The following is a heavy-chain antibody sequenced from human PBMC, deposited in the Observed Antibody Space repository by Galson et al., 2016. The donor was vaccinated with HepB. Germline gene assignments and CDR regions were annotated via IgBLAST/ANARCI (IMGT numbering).Heavy chain of an antibody. V-gene: IGHV3-30*07. D-gene: IGHD3-10*01. Sequence: SLRLSCAASGFTFNTYAMSWVRQAPGKGLEWVAVISYDGSEEFYADSLKGRFTISRDNSRDTLYLQMNSLRPEDTAVYYCTKDPQLYVTRGVWDNWGQGALVTVSS. J-gene: IGHJ4*02. CDR2: ISYDGSEE. CDR3: TKDPQLYVTRGVWDN. CDR1: GFTFNTYA.